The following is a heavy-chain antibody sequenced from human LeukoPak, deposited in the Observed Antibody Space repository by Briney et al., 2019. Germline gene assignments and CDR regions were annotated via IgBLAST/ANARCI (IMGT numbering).Heavy chain of an antibody. CDR3: AMGITIFGVVIIPVFDY. J-gene: IGHJ4*02. CDR1: GGTFSSYA. Sequence: SVKVSCKASGGTFSSYAISWVRQAPGQGLEWMGGIIPIFGTANYALTFQGRVTITADESTSTAYMELSSLRSEDTAVYYCAMGITIFGVVIIPVFDYWGQGTLVTVSS. V-gene: IGHV1-69*13. D-gene: IGHD3-3*01. CDR2: IIPIFGTA.